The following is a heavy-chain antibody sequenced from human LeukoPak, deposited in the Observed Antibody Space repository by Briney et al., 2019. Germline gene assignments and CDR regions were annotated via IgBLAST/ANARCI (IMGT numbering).Heavy chain of an antibody. J-gene: IGHJ4*02. D-gene: IGHD4-11*01. CDR2: ISSSSSDI. CDR1: GFTFSSYS. Sequence: PGGSLRLSCEASGFTFSSYSMNWVRQAPGKGLEWVSYISSSSSDIFYADSVKGRFTISRDNAKNSLYLQMNSLRVEDTAVYYCAKSVEHSNYRKFVDWGQGTLVTVSS. V-gene: IGHV3-48*01. CDR3: AKSVEHSNYRKFVD.